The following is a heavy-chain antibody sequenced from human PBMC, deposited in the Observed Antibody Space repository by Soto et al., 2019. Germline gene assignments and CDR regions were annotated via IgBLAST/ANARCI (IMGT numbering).Heavy chain of an antibody. CDR3: ANGRATYGLLTHDY. J-gene: IGHJ4*02. CDR1: VFSFRNYA. Sequence: GWSLRLSCASSVFSFRNYAMSWVRQAPGKGLEWISTLTGSSSNIYYADSVKGRFAISRDNSRNTLYLQMNSLTAEDTAVYYCANGRATYGLLTHDYWGQGTLVTVSS. V-gene: IGHV3-23*01. D-gene: IGHD3-10*01. CDR2: LTGSSSNI.